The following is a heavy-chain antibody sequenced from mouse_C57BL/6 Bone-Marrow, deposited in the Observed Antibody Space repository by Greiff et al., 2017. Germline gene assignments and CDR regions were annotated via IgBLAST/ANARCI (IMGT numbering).Heavy chain of an antibody. Sequence: VQLQQSGAELVKPGASVKLSCKASGYTFTSYWMHWVKQRPGQGLEWIGMIHPNSGSTNYNEKFKSKATLTVDKSSSTAYMQLSSLTSEDSAVYYCAIYYYDSSYGYFDVWGTGTTVTVSS. CDR3: AIYYYDSSYGYFDV. CDR1: GYTFTSYW. V-gene: IGHV1-64*01. CDR2: IHPNSGST. J-gene: IGHJ1*03. D-gene: IGHD1-1*01.